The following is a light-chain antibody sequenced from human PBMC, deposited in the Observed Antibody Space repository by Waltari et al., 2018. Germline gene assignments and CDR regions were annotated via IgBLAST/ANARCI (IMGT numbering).Light chain of an antibody. CDR1: QGISNY. J-gene: IGKJ2*01. CDR3: QKYTSAPAT. V-gene: IGKV1-27*01. Sequence: DIQMTQSPSSPSASVGDTVTITCRASQGISNYLAWDQQKPGKVPQLLIYDASTLQSGVPSRFSGGGSGTDFTLTISSLRPEDVATYYCQKYTSAPATFGQGTKLEIK. CDR2: DAS.